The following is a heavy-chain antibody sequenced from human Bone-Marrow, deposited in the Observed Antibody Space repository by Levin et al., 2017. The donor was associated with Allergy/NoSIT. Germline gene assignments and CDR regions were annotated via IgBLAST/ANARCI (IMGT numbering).Heavy chain of an antibody. Sequence: PGGSLRLSCTGSGFGFGDYTMTWVRQAPGKGLEWVGSIGSKDYGGTAEYAASMRGRFTISRDDSKSIVYLQMSSLKTEDTGIYFCARDAVRGDYGYFDIWGRGTLVAVSS. CDR3: ARDAVRGDYGYFDI. D-gene: IGHD2-21*01. CDR1: GFGFGDYT. V-gene: IGHV3-49*04. CDR2: IGSKDYGGTA. J-gene: IGHJ2*01.